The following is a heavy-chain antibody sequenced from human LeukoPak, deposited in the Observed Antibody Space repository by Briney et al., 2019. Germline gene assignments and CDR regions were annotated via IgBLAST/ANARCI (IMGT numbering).Heavy chain of an antibody. Sequence: GRSLRLSCAASGFTFSSSAMPWVRQAPGKGLEWVAVISYDESNKYYADSVKGRFTISRDNAKNSLYLQMNSLRAEDTAVYYCARDSKGFDPWGQGTLVTVSS. J-gene: IGHJ5*02. CDR3: ARDSKGFDP. CDR1: GFTFSSSA. D-gene: IGHD2-2*01. CDR2: ISYDESNK. V-gene: IGHV3-30*03.